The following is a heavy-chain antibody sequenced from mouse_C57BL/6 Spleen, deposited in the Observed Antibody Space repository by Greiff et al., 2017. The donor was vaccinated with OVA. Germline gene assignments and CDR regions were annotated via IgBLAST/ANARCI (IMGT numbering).Heavy chain of an antibody. V-gene: IGHV3-6*01. J-gene: IGHJ4*01. Sequence: VQLQQSGPGLVKPSQSLSLTCSVTGYSITSGYYWNWIRQFPGNKLEWMGYISYDGSNNYNPSLKNRISITRDTSKNQFFLKLNSVTTEDTATYYCARAYYDYGDYYAMDYWGQGTSVTVSS. CDR1: GYSITSGYY. CDR3: ARAYYDYGDYYAMDY. CDR2: ISYDGSN. D-gene: IGHD2-4*01.